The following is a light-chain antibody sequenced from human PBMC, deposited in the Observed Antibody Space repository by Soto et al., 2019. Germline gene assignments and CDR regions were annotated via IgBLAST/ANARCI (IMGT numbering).Light chain of an antibody. V-gene: IGKV1-5*01. Sequence: DIQMTQSPATLSVSVGERVTITCRASQSINRWLAWYQQKPGKAPKVMIWDATTLHRGVSSRFSGSGSGTDFTLTISRLQPDDSVIYCCQHYYSYPYTFGQGTKVDI. CDR1: QSINRW. CDR3: QHYYSYPYT. J-gene: IGKJ2*01. CDR2: DAT.